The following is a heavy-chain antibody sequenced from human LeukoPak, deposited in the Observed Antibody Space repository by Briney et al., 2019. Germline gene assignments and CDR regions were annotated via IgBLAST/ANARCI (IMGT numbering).Heavy chain of an antibody. CDR3: ARYIVATIQDY. V-gene: IGHV1-18*01. CDR2: ISAYNGNT. Sequence: ASAKVSCKASGYTFTSYGISWVRQATGQGLEWMGWISAYNGNTDYAQKLQGRVTMTTDTSTSTAYMELRSLRSDDTAVYYCARYIVATIQDYWGQGTLVTVSS. J-gene: IGHJ4*02. CDR1: GYTFTSYG. D-gene: IGHD5-12*01.